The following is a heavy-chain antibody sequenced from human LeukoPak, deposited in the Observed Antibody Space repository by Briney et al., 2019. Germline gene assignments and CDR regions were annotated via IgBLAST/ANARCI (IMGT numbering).Heavy chain of an antibody. J-gene: IGHJ4*02. Sequence: ASVKVSCKASGYTFTGYYMHWVRQAPGQGLEWMGWINPNSGGTNYAQEFQGRVTMTRDTSISTAYMELSRLRSDDTAVYYCAREHVDTAMGTPGYWGQGTLVTVSS. CDR3: AREHVDTAMGTPGY. CDR1: GYTFTGYY. CDR2: INPNSGGT. V-gene: IGHV1-2*02. D-gene: IGHD5-18*01.